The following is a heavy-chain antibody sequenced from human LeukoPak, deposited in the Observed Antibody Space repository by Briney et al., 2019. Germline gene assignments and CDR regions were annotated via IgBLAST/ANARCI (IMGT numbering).Heavy chain of an antibody. CDR1: GFSFSSYA. D-gene: IGHD3-22*01. CDR2: ITGSGGST. Sequence: GGSLRLSCAASGFSFSSYAMSWVRQAPGKGLEWVSAITGSGGSTYYADSVKVRFTISRDNSKNTLYLQMNSLRAEDTAVYYCAKLPVAGSSGYWGQGTLVTVFS. CDR3: AKLPVAGSSGY. V-gene: IGHV3-23*01. J-gene: IGHJ4*02.